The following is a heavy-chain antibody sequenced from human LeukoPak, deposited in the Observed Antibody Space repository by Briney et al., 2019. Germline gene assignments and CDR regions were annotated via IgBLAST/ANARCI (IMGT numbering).Heavy chain of an antibody. V-gene: IGHV3-30*03. D-gene: IGHD2-15*01. CDR1: GFTFSSYG. Sequence: GRSLRLSCAASGFTFSSYGMHWVRQAPGKGLEWVAVISYDGSNKYYADSVKGRFTISRDNSKSTLYLQMNSLRAEDTAVYYCASWGGYCSGGSCQSYYGMDVWGQGTTVTVSS. CDR3: ASWGGYCSGGSCQSYYGMDV. J-gene: IGHJ6*02. CDR2: ISYDGSNK.